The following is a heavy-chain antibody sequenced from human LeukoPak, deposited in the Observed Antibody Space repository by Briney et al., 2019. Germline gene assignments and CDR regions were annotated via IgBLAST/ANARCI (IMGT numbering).Heavy chain of an antibody. D-gene: IGHD6-13*01. Sequence: KPGGSLRLSCAASGFTFSAYAMTWVRQAPGKGLEWVSAISGSGGDTDYADSVKGRFTISRDNSKNTLYLQMNSLRAEDTAVYYCAKALYSSGWYGDGGASDIWGQGTMVTVSS. V-gene: IGHV3-23*01. J-gene: IGHJ3*02. CDR3: AKALYSSGWYGDGGASDI. CDR1: GFTFSAYA. CDR2: ISGSGGDT.